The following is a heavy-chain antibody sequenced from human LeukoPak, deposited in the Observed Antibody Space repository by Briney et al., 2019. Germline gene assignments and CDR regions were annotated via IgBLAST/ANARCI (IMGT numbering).Heavy chain of an antibody. J-gene: IGHJ5*02. CDR1: GGSISSSSYY. D-gene: IGHD3-3*01. Sequence: PSETLSLTCTVSGGSISSSSYYWGWIRQPPGKGLEWIGSIYYSGSTYYNPSLKSRVTISVDTSKNQFSLKLSSVTAADTAVYYCASPYYDFWSGYLNWFDPWGQGTLVTVSS. CDR2: IYYSGST. V-gene: IGHV4-39*07. CDR3: ASPYYDFWSGYLNWFDP.